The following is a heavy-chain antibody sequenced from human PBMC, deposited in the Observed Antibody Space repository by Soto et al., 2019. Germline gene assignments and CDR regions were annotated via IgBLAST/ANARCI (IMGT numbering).Heavy chain of an antibody. CDR2: IFYSGSA. J-gene: IGHJ4*02. Sequence: QVQLQESGPGLVKPSETLSLIRTVSGAPRNNYYGSWIRQPPGKGLEYIGYIFYSGSADINPSPRSRVTMSGDTSNNQFSLKLRSVTAADTAVYYCARSGHSFGGVIWGQGILVTVSS. CDR1: GAPRNNYY. D-gene: IGHD3-16*01. V-gene: IGHV4-59*13. CDR3: ARSGHSFGGVI.